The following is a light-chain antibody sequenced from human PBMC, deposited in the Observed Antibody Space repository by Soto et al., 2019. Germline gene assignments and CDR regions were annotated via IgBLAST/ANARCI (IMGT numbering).Light chain of an antibody. V-gene: IGKV2-28*01. CDR2: LGS. CDR1: QSLLHSNGYNY. CDR3: MQALQNPQGYT. J-gene: IGKJ2*01. Sequence: DIVMTQSPLSLPVTPGEPASISCRSSQSLLHSNGYNYLDWYLQKPGQSPQLLIYLGSNRASGVADRFSGSGSGTYFTLKISRVEAEDVGVYYCMQALQNPQGYTFGQGTKLEIK.